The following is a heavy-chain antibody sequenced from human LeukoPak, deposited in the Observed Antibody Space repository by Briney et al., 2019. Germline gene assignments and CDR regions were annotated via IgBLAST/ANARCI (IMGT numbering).Heavy chain of an antibody. D-gene: IGHD3-16*02. Sequence: ASVKVSCKVSGYTLTELSMHWVRQAPGTGLEGMGGFDAEDGETIYAQNFQGRVTMTEDTSTDTAYMELSSLRSEDTAVYYCATEGIRFGGVIVDGHYWGEGTLVTVSS. V-gene: IGHV1-24*01. CDR1: GYTLTELS. CDR3: ATEGIRFGGVIVDGHY. CDR2: FDAEDGET. J-gene: IGHJ4*02.